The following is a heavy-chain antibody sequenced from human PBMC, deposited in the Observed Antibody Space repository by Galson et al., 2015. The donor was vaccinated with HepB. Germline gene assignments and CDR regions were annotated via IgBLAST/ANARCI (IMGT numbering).Heavy chain of an antibody. CDR1: GYSFTSYW. J-gene: IGHJ6*03. Sequence: QSGAEVKKPGESLKISCKGSGYSFTSYWIGWVRQMPGKGLEWMGIIYPGDSDTRYSPSFQGQVTISADKSISTASLQWSSLKASDTAMYYCARLGGYCSSTSCYDYYYMDVWGKGTTVTVSS. CDR3: ARLGGYCSSTSCYDYYYMDV. D-gene: IGHD2-2*01. V-gene: IGHV5-51*01. CDR2: IYPGDSDT.